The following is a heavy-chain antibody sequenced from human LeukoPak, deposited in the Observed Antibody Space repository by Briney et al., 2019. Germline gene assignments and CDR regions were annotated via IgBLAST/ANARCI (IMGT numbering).Heavy chain of an antibody. J-gene: IGHJ4*02. Sequence: GGSLRLSCVVSGFTVSTNYMSWVRQAPGKGLEWVSVFYSGGNTYYADSVKGRFTISRDPSKNTLYLQMDSLRAEDTAVYFCARGGGAYCGDDCRRTFDYWGQGTLVTVSS. V-gene: IGHV3-53*01. CDR3: ARGGGAYCGDDCRRTFDY. CDR2: FYSGGNT. CDR1: GFTVSTNY. D-gene: IGHD2-21*02.